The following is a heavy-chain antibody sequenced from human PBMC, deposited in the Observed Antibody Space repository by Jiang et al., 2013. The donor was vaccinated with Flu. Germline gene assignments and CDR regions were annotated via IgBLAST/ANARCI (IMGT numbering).Heavy chain of an antibody. Sequence: GPGLVKPSETLSLSCNVSGGSIARAGSYWTWLRQHPGTGLEWIGYIYYTGSTDYNPSLKSRVLISIDTSQNQFSLNLRSVTAADSAVYFCAKGREGRYDRGGFAFDHWGPGTSVTVSS. CDR3: AKGREGRYDRGGFAFDH. CDR2: IYYTGST. V-gene: IGHV4-31*03. CDR1: GGSIARAGSY. J-gene: IGHJ4*02. D-gene: IGHD3-22*01.